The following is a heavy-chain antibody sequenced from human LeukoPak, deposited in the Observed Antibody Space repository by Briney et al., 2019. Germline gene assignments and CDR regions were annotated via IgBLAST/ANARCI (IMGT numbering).Heavy chain of an antibody. V-gene: IGHV4-61*08. CDR1: GGSVSSGGFY. CDR2: IYYSGST. Sequence: PSETLSLTCTVSGGSVSSGGFYWTWIRQPPGKGLEWIGYIYYSGSTNYIPSLRSRLTISVDTSKNQFSLKLSSVTAADTAVYYRAREDITGTASYFDYWGQGTLVTVSS. D-gene: IGHD1-7*01. J-gene: IGHJ4*02. CDR3: AREDITGTASYFDY.